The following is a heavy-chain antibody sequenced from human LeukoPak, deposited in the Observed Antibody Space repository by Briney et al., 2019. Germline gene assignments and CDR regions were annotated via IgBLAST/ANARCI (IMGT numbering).Heavy chain of an antibody. CDR2: IYYSGST. CDR1: GGSISSSSYY. Sequence: SETLSLTCTVSGGSISSSSYYWGWIRQPPGKGLEWIGSIYYSGSTCYNPSLKSRVTISVDTSKNQFSLKLSSVTAADTAVYYCARRAVAPDAFDIWGQGTMVTVSS. D-gene: IGHD6-19*01. CDR3: ARRAVAPDAFDI. J-gene: IGHJ3*02. V-gene: IGHV4-39*01.